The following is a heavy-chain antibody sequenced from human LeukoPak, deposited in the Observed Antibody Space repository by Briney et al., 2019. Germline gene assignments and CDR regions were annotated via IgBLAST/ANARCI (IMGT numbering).Heavy chain of an antibody. V-gene: IGHV3-53*01. CDR2: IYSAEDT. CDR3: ARDRRFGTAWYIWN. J-gene: IGHJ4*02. CDR1: GVTVSRNY. Sequence: GGSLRLSRALSGVTVSRNYMSRVRQAPGRGLEWGSMIYSAEDTYYADSLKCRFTISRDNSNHTLYLQMNNLRAEYSAVYFCARDRRFGTAWYIWNWGQGTLVGVSS. D-gene: IGHD1-1*01.